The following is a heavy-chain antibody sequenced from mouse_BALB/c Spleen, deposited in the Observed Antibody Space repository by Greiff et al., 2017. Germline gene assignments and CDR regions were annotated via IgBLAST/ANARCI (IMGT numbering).Heavy chain of an antibody. J-gene: IGHJ1*01. Sequence: VQLHQSGAELARPGASVKLSCKASGYTFTDYYINWVKQRTGQGLEWIGEIYPGSGNTYYNEKFKGKATLTADKSSSTAYMQLSSLTSEDSAVYFCARGGYYSYWYFDVWGAGTTVTVSS. D-gene: IGHD1-1*01. CDR3: ARGGYYSYWYFDV. CDR2: IYPGSGNT. CDR1: GYTFTDYY. V-gene: IGHV1-77*01.